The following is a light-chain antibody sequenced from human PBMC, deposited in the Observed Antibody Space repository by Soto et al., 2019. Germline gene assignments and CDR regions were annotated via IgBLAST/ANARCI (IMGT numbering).Light chain of an antibody. Sequence: EVVMTQSPATLSVSPGERVTLSCRASQSVSSNLAWYQQKPGQAPRLLIYSASTRATGIQARFSGSGSGTDFTLTISSLEPEDFAVYYCKQRTDWVTFGGWNKLAI. CDR1: QSVSSN. J-gene: IGKJ4*01. V-gene: IGKV3-15*01. CDR2: SAS. CDR3: KQRTDWVT.